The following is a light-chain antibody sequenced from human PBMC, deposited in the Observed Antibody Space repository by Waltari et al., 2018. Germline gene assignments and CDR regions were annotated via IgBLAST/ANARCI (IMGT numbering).Light chain of an antibody. CDR2: AAS. J-gene: IGKJ1*01. CDR3: QQTYRTPGT. V-gene: IGKV1-39*01. CDR1: QTISTY. Sequence: IQMTQSPSSLSASVGDRVTITCRASQTISTYLKWYQMKPGKPPNLLIFAASRLQIGVPSRFSGSGSGTDFTLTISSLQPGDVATYYCQQTYRTPGTFGQGTKVEIK.